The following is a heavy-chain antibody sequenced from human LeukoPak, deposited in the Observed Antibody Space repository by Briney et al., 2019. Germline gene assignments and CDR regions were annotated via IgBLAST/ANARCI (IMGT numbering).Heavy chain of an antibody. CDR3: ARRAGAYSHPYDY. Sequence: GGSLRLSCAASRFTFSSYGMHWVRQAPGKGLEWVAFIRYDGNNKYYGDSVKGRFTISRDNSKNTLYLQMNSLRAEDTAVYYCARRAGAYSHPYDYWGQGTLVTVSS. D-gene: IGHD4/OR15-4a*01. CDR1: RFTFSSYG. J-gene: IGHJ4*02. V-gene: IGHV3-30*02. CDR2: IRYDGNNK.